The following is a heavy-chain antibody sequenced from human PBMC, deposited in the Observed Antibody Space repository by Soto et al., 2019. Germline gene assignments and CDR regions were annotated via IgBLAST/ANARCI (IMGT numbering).Heavy chain of an antibody. CDR1: GFTFSSYA. CDR2: ISYDGSNK. CDR3: SRDLYSSSWYYFDY. Sequence: GGSLRLSCAASGFTFSSYAMHWVRQAPGKGLEWVAVISYDGSNKYYADSVKGRFTISRDNSKNTLYLQMNSLRAEDTAVYYCSRDLYSSSWYYFDYWGQGTLVTVSS. J-gene: IGHJ4*02. V-gene: IGHV3-30-3*01. D-gene: IGHD6-13*01.